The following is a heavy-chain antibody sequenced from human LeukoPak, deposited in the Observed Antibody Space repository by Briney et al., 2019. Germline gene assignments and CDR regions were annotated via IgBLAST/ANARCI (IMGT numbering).Heavy chain of an antibody. CDR2: IGAYNGNT. CDR1: GYTFTSYG. D-gene: IGHD1-26*01. V-gene: IGHV1-18*01. Sequence: GASVKVSCKASGYTFTSYGISWVRQAPGQGLEWMGWIGAYNGNTNYAQKLQGRVTMTTDTSTSTAYMELRSLRSDDTAVYYCARDTIRAVGATTGPGKFDYWGQGTLVTVSS. J-gene: IGHJ4*02. CDR3: ARDTIRAVGATTGPGKFDY.